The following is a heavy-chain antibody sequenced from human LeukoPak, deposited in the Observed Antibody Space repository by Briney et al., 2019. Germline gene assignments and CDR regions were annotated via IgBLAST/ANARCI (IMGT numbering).Heavy chain of an antibody. D-gene: IGHD6-13*01. CDR3: ARDGGSPAYFDY. CDR2: INAGNGNT. J-gene: IGHJ4*02. CDR1: GYTFTSYA. Sequence: ASVKVSCKASGYTFTSYAMHWVRQAPGQRLEWMGWINAGNGNTKYSQELQGRVTITRDTSASTAYMELSSLRSEDMAVYYCARDGGSPAYFDYWGQGTLVTVSS. V-gene: IGHV1-3*03.